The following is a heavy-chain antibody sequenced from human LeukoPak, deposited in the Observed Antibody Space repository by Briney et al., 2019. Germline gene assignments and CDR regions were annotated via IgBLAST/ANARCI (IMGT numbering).Heavy chain of an antibody. CDR3: ARTFLGATIFRDAFDI. Sequence: GGSLRLSCAASGFTFNTYTMNWVRQAPGKGLECVSSMSTSSSSINYADSLKGRFTISRDNAKNSLYLQMNRLRAEDTAVYYCARTFLGATIFRDAFDIWGRGKMVTVSS. CDR1: GFTFNTYT. CDR2: MSTSSSSI. V-gene: IGHV3-21*01. J-gene: IGHJ3*02. D-gene: IGHD1-26*01.